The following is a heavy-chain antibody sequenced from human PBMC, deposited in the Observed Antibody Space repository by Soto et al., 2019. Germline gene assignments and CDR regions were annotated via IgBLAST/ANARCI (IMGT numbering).Heavy chain of an antibody. CDR1: GGSISSGGYS. V-gene: IGHV4-30-2*05. CDR2: IYHSGST. D-gene: IGHD3-10*01. CDR3: AGQPTAGSYYDLGSYYYYYAMDV. J-gene: IGHJ6*02. Sequence: TSETLSLTCAVSGGSISSGGYSWSWIRQPPGKGLEWIGYIYHSGSTYYNPSLKSRVTISLDTSKNQFSLKLSSVTAADTAVCYCAGQPTAGSYYDLGSYYYYYAMDVWGQGTTVT.